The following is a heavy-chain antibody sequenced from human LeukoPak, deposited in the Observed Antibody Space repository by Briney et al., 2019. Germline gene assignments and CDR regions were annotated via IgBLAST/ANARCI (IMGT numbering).Heavy chain of an antibody. V-gene: IGHV4-34*01. Sequence: SETLSLTCAVYGGSFSGYYWSWIRQPPGKGLEWIGEINHSGSANYNPSLKSRVTISVDTSKNQFSLKLSSVTAADTAVYYCARGSREAGIGMDVWGQGTTVTVSS. CDR2: INHSGSA. CDR1: GGSFSGYY. J-gene: IGHJ6*02. D-gene: IGHD6-19*01. CDR3: ARGSREAGIGMDV.